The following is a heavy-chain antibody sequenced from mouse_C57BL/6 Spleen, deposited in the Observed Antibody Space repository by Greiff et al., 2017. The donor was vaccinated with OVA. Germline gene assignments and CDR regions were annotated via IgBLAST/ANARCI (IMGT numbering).Heavy chain of an antibody. D-gene: IGHD2-3*01. Sequence: QVQLQQPGAELVKPGASVKLSCKASGYTFTSYWMHWVKQRPGQGLEWIGMIHPYSGSTNYNEKFKSKATLTVDKSSSTAYMQLSSLTSEDSAVFSVSLYQLSLTSDYWGQGTTLTVSS. V-gene: IGHV1-64*01. J-gene: IGHJ2*01. CDR1: GYTFTSYW. CDR3: SLYQLSLTSDY. CDR2: IHPYSGST.